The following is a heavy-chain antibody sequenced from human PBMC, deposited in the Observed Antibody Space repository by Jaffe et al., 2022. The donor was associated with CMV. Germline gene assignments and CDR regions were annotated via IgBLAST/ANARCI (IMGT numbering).Heavy chain of an antibody. V-gene: IGHV1-69*09. Sequence: QVQLVQSGAEVKKPGSSVKVSCKASGGTFSSYAISWVRQAPGQGLEWMGRIIPILGIANYAQKFQGRVTITADKSTSTAYMELSSLRSEDTAVYYCARGGAVGVLWFGESPFDYWGQGTLVTVSS. D-gene: IGHD3-10*01. CDR3: ARGGAVGVLWFGESPFDY. J-gene: IGHJ4*02. CDR1: GGTFSSYA. CDR2: IIPILGIA.